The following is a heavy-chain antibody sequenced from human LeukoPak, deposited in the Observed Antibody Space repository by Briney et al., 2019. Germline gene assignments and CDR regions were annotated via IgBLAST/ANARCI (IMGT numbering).Heavy chain of an antibody. CDR3: ASGIAVTGPVH. V-gene: IGHV3-30*04. CDR2: ISYDGTNK. D-gene: IGHD6-13*01. CDR1: GFTFSSYA. Sequence: GGSLRLSCAASGFTFSSYAMHWVRQAPAKGLDWVAVISYDGTNKYYADSVKGRFTISRDNSKNTLYLQMNSLRSEDSALYYCASGIAVTGPVHWGQGTLVTVSS. J-gene: IGHJ1*01.